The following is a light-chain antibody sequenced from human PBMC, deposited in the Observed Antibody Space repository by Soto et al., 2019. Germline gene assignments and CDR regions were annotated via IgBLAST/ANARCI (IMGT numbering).Light chain of an antibody. V-gene: IGKV1-39*01. Sequence: DIQMTQSPSSLSASVGDRVSITCRAGQSISYYLNWFQQKPGKAPNLLIYGASTLHIGVPSRFSGSGSGTNFTLTINSLQPEDFAAYYCQQSYTTPWTFGLGTQVDVK. J-gene: IGKJ1*01. CDR2: GAS. CDR1: QSISYY. CDR3: QQSYTTPWT.